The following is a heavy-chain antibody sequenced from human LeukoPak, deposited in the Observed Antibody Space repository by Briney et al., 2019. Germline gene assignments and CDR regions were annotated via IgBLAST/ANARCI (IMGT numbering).Heavy chain of an antibody. V-gene: IGHV3-48*03. D-gene: IGHD3-22*01. CDR2: ISSSGSTI. CDR1: GLTFSSYE. J-gene: IGHJ4*02. Sequence: QPGGSLRLSCAASGLTFSSYEMNWVRQAPGKGLEWVSYISSSGSTIYYADSVKGRFTISRDNAKNSLYLQMNSLRAEDTAVYYCASNTYYYDSSGYSGGCYFDYWGQGTLVTVSS. CDR3: ASNTYYYDSSGYSGGCYFDY.